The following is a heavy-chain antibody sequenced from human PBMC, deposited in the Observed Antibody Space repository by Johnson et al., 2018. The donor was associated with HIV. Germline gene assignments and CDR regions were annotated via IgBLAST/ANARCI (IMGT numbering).Heavy chain of an antibody. D-gene: IGHD5-24*01. Sequence: HVQLVESGGGLVKPGGSLRLSCAASGFTFSDYYMSWIRQAPGKGLEWVSYISSSGSTIYYADSVKGRFTISRDNSKNTLYLQMNSLRAEDTAVYYCAKEKNGYHWTFDIWGQGTMVTVSS. CDR2: ISSSGSTI. J-gene: IGHJ3*02. CDR1: GFTFSDYY. CDR3: AKEKNGYHWTFDI. V-gene: IGHV3-11*04.